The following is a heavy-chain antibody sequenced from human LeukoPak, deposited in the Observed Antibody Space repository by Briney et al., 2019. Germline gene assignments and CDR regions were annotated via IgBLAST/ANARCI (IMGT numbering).Heavy chain of an antibody. V-gene: IGHV3-30*03. CDR3: ATDGYGVTDF. CDR2: ISYDGSNK. CDR1: GFTFSNYG. Sequence: GSLRLSCAASGFTFSNYGMHWVRQAPGKGLEWVAVISYDGSNKYYADSVKGRFTISRDNSKNTLYLQMNSLRAEDTAVYFCATDGYGVTDFWGQGTLVTVSS. J-gene: IGHJ4*02. D-gene: IGHD4-17*01.